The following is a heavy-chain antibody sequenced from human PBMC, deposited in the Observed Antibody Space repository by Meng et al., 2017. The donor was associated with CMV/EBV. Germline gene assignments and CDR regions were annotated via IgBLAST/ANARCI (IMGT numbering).Heavy chain of an antibody. V-gene: IGHV1-69*10. D-gene: IGHD2-2*01. J-gene: IGHJ6*02. CDR1: GGTFSSYA. CDR3: ARDLRVPARPLYYYYGMDV. CDR2: IIPILGIA. Sequence: SVKVSCKASGGTFSSYAISWVRQAPGQGLEWMGGIIPILGIANYAQKFQDRVTITADKSTSTAYMELSSLRSEDTAVYYCARDLRVPARPLYYYYGMDVWGQGTTVTVSS.